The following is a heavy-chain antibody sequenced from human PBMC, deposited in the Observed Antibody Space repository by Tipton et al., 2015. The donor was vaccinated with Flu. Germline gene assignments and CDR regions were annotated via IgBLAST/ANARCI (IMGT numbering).Heavy chain of an antibody. Sequence: QLVQSGAEVKKPGASVKVSCKASGYTFTGYYMHWVRQAPGQGLEWMGWINPNSGGTNYAQKLQGRVTMTTDTSTSTAYMELRSLRSDDTAVYYCARDGSSSQNNWFDPWGQGTLVTVSS. CDR3: ARDGSSSQNNWFDP. V-gene: IGHV1-2*02. D-gene: IGHD6-13*01. CDR1: GYTFTGYY. J-gene: IGHJ5*02. CDR2: INPNSGGT.